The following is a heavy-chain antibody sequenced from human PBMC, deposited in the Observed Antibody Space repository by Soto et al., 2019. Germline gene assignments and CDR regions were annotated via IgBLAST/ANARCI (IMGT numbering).Heavy chain of an antibody. D-gene: IGHD2-21*02. CDR2: IIPIFGTA. CDR1: GGTFSSYA. J-gene: IGHJ4*02. Sequence: ASVKVSCKASGGTFSSYAISWVRQAPGQGLEWMGGIIPIFGTANYAQKFQGRVTITADESTSTAYMELSSLRSEDTAVYYCARGSCGGDCYSGDYFDYWGQGTLVTVSS. V-gene: IGHV1-69*13. CDR3: ARGSCGGDCYSGDYFDY.